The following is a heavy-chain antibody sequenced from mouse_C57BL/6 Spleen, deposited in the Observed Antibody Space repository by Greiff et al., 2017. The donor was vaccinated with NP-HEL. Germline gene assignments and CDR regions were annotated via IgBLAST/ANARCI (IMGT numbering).Heavy chain of an antibody. D-gene: IGHD1-1*01. J-gene: IGHJ4*01. CDR2: IDPEDGDT. CDR1: GFNIKDYY. Sequence: EVQLQESGAELVRPGASVKLSCTASGFNIKDYYMHWVKQRPEQGLEWIGRIDPEDGDTEYAPKFQGKATMTADTSSNTAYLQLSSLTSEDTAVYYCTTGDGSPYYAMDYWGQGTSVTVSS. CDR3: TTGDGSPYYAMDY. V-gene: IGHV14-1*01.